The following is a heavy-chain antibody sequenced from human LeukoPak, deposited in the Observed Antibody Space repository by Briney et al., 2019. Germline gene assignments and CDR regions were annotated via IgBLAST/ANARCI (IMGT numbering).Heavy chain of an antibody. V-gene: IGHV4-59*06. J-gene: IGHJ4*02. CDR1: GGSISSYY. D-gene: IGHD3-3*01. CDR2: IYYSGTT. Sequence: PSETLSLTCTVSGGSISSYYWSWIRQHPGKGLEWIGYIYYSGTTYSNPSLKSRVTISVDTSKNQFSLKLYSVTAADTAVYYCSRTGPRGITIFGWGQGTLVTVSS. CDR3: SRTGPRGITIFG.